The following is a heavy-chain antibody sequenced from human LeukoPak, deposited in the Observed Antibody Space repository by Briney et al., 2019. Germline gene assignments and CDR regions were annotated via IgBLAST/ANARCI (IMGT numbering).Heavy chain of an antibody. D-gene: IGHD3-22*01. CDR3: ARSLTYYYDSSGYYYVDWFDP. V-gene: IGHV7-4-1*02. CDR1: RYTFTSYA. J-gene: IGHJ5*02. Sequence: ASVKVSCKASRYTFTSYAMNWVRQAPGQGLEWMGWINTNTGNPTYAQGFTGRFVFSLDTSVSTAYLQISSLKAEDSTVYYCARSLTYYYDSSGYYYVDWFDPWGQGTLVTVSS. CDR2: INTNTGNP.